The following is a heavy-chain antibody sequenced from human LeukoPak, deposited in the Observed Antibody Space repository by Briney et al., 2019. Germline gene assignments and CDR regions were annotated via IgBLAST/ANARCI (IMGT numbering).Heavy chain of an antibody. CDR3: ASASSHRTAAGGDY. D-gene: IGHD6-13*01. CDR2: INGDGGSR. CDR1: GFTFSTYW. V-gene: IGHV3-74*01. Sequence: GGSLRLSCAASGFTFSTYWMHWVRQAPGKGLVCVSRINGDGGSRNYADSVKGRFTISRDNAKNTLYLQMSSLRVEDTAVYYCASASSHRTAAGGDYWGQGTLVTVST. J-gene: IGHJ4*02.